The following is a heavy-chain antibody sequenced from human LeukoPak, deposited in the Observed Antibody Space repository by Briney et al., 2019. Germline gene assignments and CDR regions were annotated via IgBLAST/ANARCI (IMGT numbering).Heavy chain of an antibody. Sequence: ASVNVSCKASGYTFISYGISWVRQAPGQGLEWMGWISAYNGNTNYAQKLQGRVTMTTDTSTSTAYMELRSLRSDDTAVYYCARLPGDPKRAPLWGQGTMVTVSS. V-gene: IGHV1-18*01. D-gene: IGHD2-21*02. CDR3: ARLPGDPKRAPL. J-gene: IGHJ3*01. CDR2: ISAYNGNT. CDR1: GYTFISYG.